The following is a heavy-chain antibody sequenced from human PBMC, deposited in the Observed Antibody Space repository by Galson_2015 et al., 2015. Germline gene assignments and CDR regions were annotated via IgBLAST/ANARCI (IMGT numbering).Heavy chain of an antibody. CDR2: IYYDGSNK. J-gene: IGHJ4*02. V-gene: IGHV3-33*01. CDR1: GIRFRNYG. CDR3: ATDQRQNYFDY. Sequence: SLRLSCAPSGIRFRNYGMHWVRLAPGKGLEWVAIIYYDGSNKFYADSVRGRFTISRDNSKSTLFLQMNNLRAEDAALYYCATDQRQNYFDYWGQGTLVTVSS.